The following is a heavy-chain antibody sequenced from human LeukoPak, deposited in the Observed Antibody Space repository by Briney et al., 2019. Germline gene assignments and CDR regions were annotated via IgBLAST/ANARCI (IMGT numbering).Heavy chain of an antibody. D-gene: IGHD2-2*01. CDR3: ARNAPEGLDY. CDR2: IYNRGGT. J-gene: IGHJ4*02. Sequence: SETLSLTCTVSGGSISSGTNYWTWIRQPAGRGLEWIGRIYNRGGTDYNPSLKSRITISLDTSKNQFSLKLNSMTAADTAVYYCARNAPEGLDYWGQGTLVTASS. V-gene: IGHV4-61*02. CDR1: GGSISSGTNY.